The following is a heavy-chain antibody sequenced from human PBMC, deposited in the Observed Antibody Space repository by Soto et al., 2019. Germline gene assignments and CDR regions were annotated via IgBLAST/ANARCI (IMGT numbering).Heavy chain of an antibody. Sequence: QVQLVQSGGGVVQPGGSLRLSCAASGFTFSSYGMHWVRQAPGKGLECVAVIWYDGSKIYYADSVNGRFTISIDNSKSTLYLQMNSLRAEDTAVYYCARPVAQHKLGLGMEVWGQGSPVTVSS. V-gene: IGHV3-33*01. J-gene: IGHJ6*01. D-gene: IGHD2-21*01. CDR3: ARPVAQHKLGLGMEV. CDR1: GFTFSSYG. CDR2: IWYDGSKI.